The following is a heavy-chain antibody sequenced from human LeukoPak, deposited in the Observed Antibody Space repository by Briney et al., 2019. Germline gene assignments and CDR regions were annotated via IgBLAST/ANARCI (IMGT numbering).Heavy chain of an antibody. CDR2: IYYSGST. CDR1: GGSISRYY. J-gene: IGHJ4*02. V-gene: IGHV4-59*06. CDR3: ARGILDIVLMVYALGPLDY. D-gene: IGHD2-8*01. Sequence: PSETLSLTCTVSGGSISRYYWSWVRQHPGKGLEWVGYIYYSGSTYYNPSLKSRVTISVDTSKNQFSLKLSSVTAADTAVYYCARGILDIVLMVYALGPLDYWGQGTLVTVSS.